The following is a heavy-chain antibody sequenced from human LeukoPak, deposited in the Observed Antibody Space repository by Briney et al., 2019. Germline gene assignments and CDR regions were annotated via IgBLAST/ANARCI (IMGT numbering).Heavy chain of an antibody. D-gene: IGHD3-22*01. V-gene: IGHV1-8*03. J-gene: IGHJ4*02. CDR1: GYTFTGYF. CDR2: INPNSGNT. Sequence: ASVKVSCKTSGYTFTGYFMHWVRQAPGHGLEWMGWINPNSGNTGYAQKFQGRVTITRNTSISTAYMELSSLRSEDTAVYYCARGTPTYDSSGYWGQGTLVTVSS. CDR3: ARGTPTYDSSGY.